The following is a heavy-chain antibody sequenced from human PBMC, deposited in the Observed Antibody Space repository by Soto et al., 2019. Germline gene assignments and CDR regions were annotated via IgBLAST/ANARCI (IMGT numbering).Heavy chain of an antibody. CDR2: INSDGSST. CDR3: ARVPAYSSSWYVVPWFDP. Sequence: ESLRLSCAASGFTFSSYWMHWVRQAPGKGLVWVSRINSDGSSTSYADSVKGRFTISRDNAKNTLYLQMNSLRAEDTAVYYCARVPAYSSSWYVVPWFDPWGQGTLVTVSS. D-gene: IGHD6-13*01. J-gene: IGHJ5*02. CDR1: GFTFSSYW. V-gene: IGHV3-74*01.